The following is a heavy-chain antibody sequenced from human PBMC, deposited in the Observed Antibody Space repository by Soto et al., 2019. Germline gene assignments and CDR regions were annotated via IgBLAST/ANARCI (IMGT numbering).Heavy chain of an antibody. CDR3: AGASYVWGSYRF. CDR2: ISGSGGST. V-gene: IGHV3-23*01. D-gene: IGHD3-16*02. CDR1: GFTFSGYA. Sequence: GGSQTLSCTASGFTFSGYAVSWVRPAPGKGLAWVSAISGSGGSTYYADSVKGRFTISRDNSKNTLYLQMNSLRDEDTAVYYCAGASYVWGSYRFWGQGTLVTVSS. J-gene: IGHJ4*02.